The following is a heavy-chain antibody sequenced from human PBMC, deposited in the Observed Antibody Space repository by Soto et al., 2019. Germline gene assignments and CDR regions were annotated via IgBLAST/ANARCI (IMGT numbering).Heavy chain of an antibody. CDR1: GFTFSSYA. Sequence: GGSLRLSCAASGFTFSSYAMSWVRQAPGKGLEWVSAISGSGGSTYYADSVKGRFTISRDNSKNTLYLQMNSLRAEDTAVYYCAKALPRLLSSYYYYGMDVWGQGTTVTVSS. J-gene: IGHJ6*02. D-gene: IGHD3-3*01. V-gene: IGHV3-23*01. CDR3: AKALPRLLSSYYYYGMDV. CDR2: ISGSGGST.